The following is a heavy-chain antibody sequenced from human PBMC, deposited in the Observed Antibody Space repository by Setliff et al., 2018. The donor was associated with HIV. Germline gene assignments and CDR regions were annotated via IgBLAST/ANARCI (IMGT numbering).Heavy chain of an antibody. CDR2: AYTGGST. D-gene: IGHD2-15*01. J-gene: IGHJ4*02. CDR3: ARDTGYYSRGGPVDY. V-gene: IGHV4-4*07. CDR1: GVTISSHF. Sequence: SETLSLTCSVSGVTISSHFWTWIRQPAGKGLEWIGRAYTGGSTNYNPSLKSRVSMSVDTSKNQFYLHLSSVTAADTAVYYCARDTGYYSRGGPVDYWGQGTLVTVS.